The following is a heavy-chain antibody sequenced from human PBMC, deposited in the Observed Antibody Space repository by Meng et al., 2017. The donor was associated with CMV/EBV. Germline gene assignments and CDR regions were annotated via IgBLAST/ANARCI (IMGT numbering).Heavy chain of an antibody. CDR1: GFTFSSYA. Sequence: EVQLLESXXGLVEPGGSLRLSCSASGFTFSSYAMSWVRQAPGKGLEWVSAISGSGGSTYYADSVKGRFTISRDNSKNTLYLQMNSLRAEDTAVYYCAKGGMVVVMTNFDYWGQGTLATVSS. CDR2: ISGSGGST. V-gene: IGHV3-23*01. D-gene: IGHD3-22*01. J-gene: IGHJ4*02. CDR3: AKGGMVVVMTNFDY.